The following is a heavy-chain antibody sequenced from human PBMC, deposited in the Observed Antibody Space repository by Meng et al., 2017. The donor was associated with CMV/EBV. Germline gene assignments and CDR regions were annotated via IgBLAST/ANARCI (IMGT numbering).Heavy chain of an antibody. CDR3: NRGVRKLLRDYDIYMDV. J-gene: IGHJ6*02. CDR2: TRNKANSYTT. D-gene: IGHD3-9*01. Sequence: GESLKISCAASGFTFSDHYMDWVRQAPGKGLEWVGRTRNKANSYTTEYAASVKGRFTISRDDSKNSLYLQMNSLKTEDTAAYYCNRGVRKLLRDYDIYMDVWGQGTTVTVSS. V-gene: IGHV3-72*01. CDR1: GFTFSDHY.